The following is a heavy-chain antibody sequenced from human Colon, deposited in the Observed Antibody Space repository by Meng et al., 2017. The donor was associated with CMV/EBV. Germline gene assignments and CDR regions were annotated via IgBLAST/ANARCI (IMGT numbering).Heavy chain of an antibody. CDR3: ARDNIMRGYSLSWFDP. D-gene: IGHD3-22*01. CDR1: SISSGDYY. Sequence: SISSGDYYWGWIRQPPGKGLEWIGYIYYSGSTYYNPSLKSRVTISVDTSKNQFSLKLSSVTAADTAVYYCARDNIMRGYSLSWFDPWGQGTLVTVSS. V-gene: IGHV4-30-4*01. CDR2: IYYSGST. J-gene: IGHJ5*02.